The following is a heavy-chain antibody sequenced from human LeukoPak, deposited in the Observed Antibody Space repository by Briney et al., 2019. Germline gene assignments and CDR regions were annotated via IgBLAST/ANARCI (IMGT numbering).Heavy chain of an antibody. CDR2: IYYSGST. V-gene: IGHV4-31*03. CDR3: ASSHKEYYYYNYMDV. J-gene: IGHJ6*03. Sequence: SETLSLTCTVSGGSISSGGYYWSWIRQHPGKGLEWIGYIYYSGSTYYNPSLKSRVTISVDTSKNQFSLKLSSVTAADTAVYYCASSHKEYYYYNYMDVWGKGTTVTVSS. CDR1: GGSISSGGYY.